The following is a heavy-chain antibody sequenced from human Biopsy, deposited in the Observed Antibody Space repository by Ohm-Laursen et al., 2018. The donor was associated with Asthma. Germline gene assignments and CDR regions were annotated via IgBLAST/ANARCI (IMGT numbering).Heavy chain of an antibody. V-gene: IGHV1-69*13. D-gene: IGHD2-15*01. Sequence: SVKVSCKTSGYTFNSAGISWVRQAPGQGLEWMGGIIPMFGTTNYAQKFQGRVTITADESTSTAYMELSSLRSDDTAVYYCASPTYCSGSSCINNYHYALDVWGQGTTVTVSS. CDR1: GYTFNSAG. CDR2: IIPMFGTT. CDR3: ASPTYCSGSSCINNYHYALDV. J-gene: IGHJ6*02.